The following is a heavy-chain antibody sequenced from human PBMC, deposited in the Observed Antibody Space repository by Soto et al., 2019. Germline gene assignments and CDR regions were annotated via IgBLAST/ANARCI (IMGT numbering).Heavy chain of an antibody. J-gene: IGHJ6*02. D-gene: IGHD3-9*01. CDR2: IYWNDEK. CDR1: GLSLRSRGVG. Sequence: PKPVTPTPTVTMTCTFPGLSLRSRGVGVGWIRPPPGKAPEWLALIYWNDEKRYSPSLNSRLTITKDTSKNQVVLTMSNMDPVDKATYYCGGDNVLTGYHRNVMDVLSQGTTVT. CDR3: GGDNVLTGYHRNVMDV. V-gene: IGHV2-5*01.